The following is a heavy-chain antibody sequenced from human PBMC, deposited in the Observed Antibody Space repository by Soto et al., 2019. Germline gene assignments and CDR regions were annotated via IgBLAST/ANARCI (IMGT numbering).Heavy chain of an antibody. Sequence: PSETLSLTCVVSGGSISSHYWSWIRQPPGSALEWIGFVHYSGSTNYSPSLKSRVTMSIDTSKNQFSLNLSSVTAADTAFYFCARQDYSTSSLGPFDYWGQGILVTVSS. D-gene: IGHD6-6*01. CDR1: GGSISSHY. CDR3: ARQDYSTSSLGPFDY. J-gene: IGHJ4*02. CDR2: VHYSGST. V-gene: IGHV4-59*11.